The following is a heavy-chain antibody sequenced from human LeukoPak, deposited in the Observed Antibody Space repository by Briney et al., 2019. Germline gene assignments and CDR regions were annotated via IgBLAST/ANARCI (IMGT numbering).Heavy chain of an antibody. CDR3: ARVFGTYYYDSSGPFDY. CDR2: INHSGST. J-gene: IGHJ4*02. D-gene: IGHD3-22*01. V-gene: IGHV4-34*01. Sequence: SETLSLTCAVYGGSFSGYYWSWIRQPPGKGLEWIGEINHSGSTNYNPSLKSRVTISVDTSKNQFSLKLSSVTAADTAVYYCARVFGTYYYDSSGPFDYWGQGTLVTVSS. CDR1: GGSFSGYY.